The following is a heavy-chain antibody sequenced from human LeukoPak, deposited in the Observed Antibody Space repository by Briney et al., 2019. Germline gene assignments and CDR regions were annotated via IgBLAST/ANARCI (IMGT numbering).Heavy chain of an antibody. CDR2: ILPIFGTA. CDR1: GGTFSTYA. Sequence: ASVKVSCKASGGTFSTYAISWVRQAPGQGLEWMGGILPIFGTANYAPEFQGRVTITADESTSTAYMELSSLRSEDTAAYYCARSFHSSGWYHDYWGQGTLVTVSS. D-gene: IGHD6-19*01. V-gene: IGHV1-69*13. J-gene: IGHJ4*02. CDR3: ARSFHSSGWYHDY.